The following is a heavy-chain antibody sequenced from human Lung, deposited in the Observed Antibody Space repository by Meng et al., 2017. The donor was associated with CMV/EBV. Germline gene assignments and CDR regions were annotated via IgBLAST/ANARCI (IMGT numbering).Heavy chain of an antibody. CDR3: ARIASSGSYYPFDY. CDR2: INPNSGGT. D-gene: IGHD1-26*01. Sequence: SGYTFTGYYMHWVRQAPEQGLEWMGWINPNSGGTNYAQKFQGRVTMTRDTSISTAYMELSRLRSDDTAVYYCARIASSGSYYPFDYWGQGTLVTVSS. V-gene: IGHV1-2*02. CDR1: GYTFTGYY. J-gene: IGHJ4*02.